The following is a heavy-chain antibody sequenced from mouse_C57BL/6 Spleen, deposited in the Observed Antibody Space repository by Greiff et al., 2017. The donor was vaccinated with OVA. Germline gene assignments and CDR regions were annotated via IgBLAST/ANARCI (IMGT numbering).Heavy chain of an antibody. V-gene: IGHV1-64*01. Sequence: QVQLQQPGAELVKPGASVKLSCKASGYTFTSYWMHWVKQRPGQGLEWIGMIHPNSGSTNYNEKFKSKATLTVDKSSRTAYMQLSSLTSEYSAVYYCARYYYGSSYGYFDVWGTGTTVTVSS. CDR1: GYTFTSYW. CDR3: ARYYYGSSYGYFDV. CDR2: IHPNSGST. D-gene: IGHD1-1*01. J-gene: IGHJ1*03.